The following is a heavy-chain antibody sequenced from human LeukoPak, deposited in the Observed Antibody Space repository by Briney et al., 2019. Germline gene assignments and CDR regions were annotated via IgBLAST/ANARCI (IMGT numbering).Heavy chain of an antibody. V-gene: IGHV1-69*01. CDR2: IIPILGTA. CDR3: ARRDSLGYCSSTSCYSNAFDI. D-gene: IGHD2-2*01. Sequence: GSSVKVSCKASGGTFSSYAISWVRQAPGQGHEWMGGIIPILGTANYAQKFQGRVTITADESTSTAYMELSSLRSEDTAVYYCARRDSLGYCSSTSCYSNAFDIWGQGTMVTVSS. J-gene: IGHJ3*02. CDR1: GGTFSSYA.